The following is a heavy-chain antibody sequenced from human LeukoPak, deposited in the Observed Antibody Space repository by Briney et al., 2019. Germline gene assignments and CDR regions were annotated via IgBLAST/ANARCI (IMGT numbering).Heavy chain of an antibody. CDR1: VGSISRYY. CDR3: ARGVAYFDP. Sequence: SETLSLTCTVSVGSISRYYWSCVRQPPGKGLEWIGHILYSVGTNYIPSLRSRVTISLDTSKNQISLKLSSVTAADTAVYYCARGVAYFDPSGRGTLVTVSP. D-gene: IGHD2-21*01. J-gene: IGHJ2*01. CDR2: ILYSVGT. V-gene: IGHV4-59*12.